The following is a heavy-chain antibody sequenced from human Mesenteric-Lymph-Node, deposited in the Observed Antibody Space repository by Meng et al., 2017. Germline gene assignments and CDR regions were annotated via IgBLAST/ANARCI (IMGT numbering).Heavy chain of an antibody. D-gene: IGHD2/OR15-2a*01. J-gene: IGHJ3*01. CDR1: GFTLSGYS. CDR2: ISGSSTYI. CDR3: ARDLQYGPPFDL. V-gene: IGHV3-21*01. Sequence: GESLKISCAASGFTLSGYSMNWVRQAPGKGLEWVSSISGSSTYINYADSVKGRFTISRDNAKKSLYLEMNSLRAEDTALYYCARDLQYGPPFDLWGQGTKVTVSS.